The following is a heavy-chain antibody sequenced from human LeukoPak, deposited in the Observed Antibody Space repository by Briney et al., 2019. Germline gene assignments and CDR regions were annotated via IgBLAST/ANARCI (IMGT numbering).Heavy chain of an antibody. J-gene: IGHJ5*02. D-gene: IGHD2-2*01. CDR3: AREDQLLYWFDP. V-gene: IGHV1-2*04. CDR2: INPNSGGT. CDR1: GYTFTGYY. Sequence: ASVKVSCKASGYTFTGYYMHWVRQAPGQGLEWMGWINPNSGGTNYTQKFQGWVTMTRDTSISTAYMELSRLRSDDTAVYYCAREDQLLYWFDPWGQGTLVTVSS.